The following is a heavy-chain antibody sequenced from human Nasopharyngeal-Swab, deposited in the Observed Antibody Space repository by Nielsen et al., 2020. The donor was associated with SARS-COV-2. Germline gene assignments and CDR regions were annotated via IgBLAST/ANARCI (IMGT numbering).Heavy chain of an antibody. Sequence: GESLKISCAASGFTFSSYAMSWVRQAPGKGLEWVSGISGSGGITYYADSVKGRFTISRDNSKNTLYLQMNSLRAEDTAVYYCAREGYCSGGSCYSGVDYWGQGTLVTVSS. CDR3: AREGYCSGGSCYSGVDY. CDR1: GFTFSSYA. CDR2: ISGSGGIT. J-gene: IGHJ4*02. V-gene: IGHV3-23*01. D-gene: IGHD2-15*01.